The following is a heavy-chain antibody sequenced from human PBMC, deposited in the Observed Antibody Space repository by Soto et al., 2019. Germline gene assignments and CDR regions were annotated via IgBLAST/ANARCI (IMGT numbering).Heavy chain of an antibody. CDR1: GGTFSSYA. CDR2: IIPIFGTA. V-gene: IGHV1-69*06. D-gene: IGHD3-22*01. J-gene: IGHJ6*02. CDR3: ARDKYYYDSSGILPPYYYYGMDV. Sequence: GASVKVSCKASGGTFSSYAISWVRQAPGQGLEWMGGIIPIFGTANYAQKFQGRVTITADKSTSTAYMELSSLRPEDTAVYYCARDKYYYDSSGILPPYYYYGMDVWGQGTTVTVSS.